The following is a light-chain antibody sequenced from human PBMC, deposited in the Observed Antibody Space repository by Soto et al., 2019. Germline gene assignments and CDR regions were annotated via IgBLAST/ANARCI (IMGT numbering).Light chain of an antibody. J-gene: IGKJ1*01. CDR1: QSISSN. CDR3: QQSYSTPRT. CDR2: AAS. V-gene: IGKV1-39*01. Sequence: DIQLTQSPSSLSASVGDRVTLTCRASQSISSNLNWYQQKPGNAPKLLIYAASSLQSGVPSRFSGSGSGTDFTLTISSLQPEDFATYYCQQSYSTPRTFGQGTKVEIK.